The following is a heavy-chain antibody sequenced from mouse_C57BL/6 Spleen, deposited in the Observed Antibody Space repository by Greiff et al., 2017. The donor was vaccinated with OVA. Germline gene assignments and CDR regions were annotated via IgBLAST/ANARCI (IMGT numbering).Heavy chain of an antibody. CDR1: GYSITSGYY. D-gene: IGHD2-3*01. CDR2: ISYDGSN. V-gene: IGHV3-6*01. Sequence: EVQLQESGPGLVKPSQSLSLTCSVTGYSITSGYYWNWIRQFPGNKLEWMGYISYDGSNNYNPSLKNRISITRDTSKNQFFLKLNSVTTEDTATYYCAREAYDGYYVDYWGQGTTLTVSS. J-gene: IGHJ2*01. CDR3: AREAYDGYYVDY.